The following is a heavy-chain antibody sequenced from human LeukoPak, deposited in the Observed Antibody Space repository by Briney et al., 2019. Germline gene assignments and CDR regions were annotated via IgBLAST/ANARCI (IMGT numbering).Heavy chain of an antibody. D-gene: IGHD3-3*01. CDR3: ARQGRLRFLEWLPNYFDY. CDR2: IYYSGST. V-gene: IGHV4-39*01. Sequence: PSETLSLTCTVSGGSISITNYYWGWIRQPPGKGLEWIGSIYYSGSTYYNPSLKSRVTISVDTSKNQFSLKLSSVTAADTAVYYCARQGRLRFLEWLPNYFDYWGQGTLVTVSS. J-gene: IGHJ4*02. CDR1: GGSISITNYY.